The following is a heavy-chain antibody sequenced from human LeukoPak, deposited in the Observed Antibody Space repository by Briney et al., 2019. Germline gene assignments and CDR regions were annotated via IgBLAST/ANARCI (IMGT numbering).Heavy chain of an antibody. CDR2: IYYSGST. CDR1: GGSVSSGSYY. Sequence: SETLSLTCTVSGGSVSSGSYYWSWIRQPPGKGLEWIGYIYYSGSTNYNPSLKSRVTISVDTSKNQFSLKLSSVTAADMAVYYCARLVYYYGMDVWGQGTTVTVSS. V-gene: IGHV4-61*01. CDR3: ARLVYYYGMDV. J-gene: IGHJ6*02.